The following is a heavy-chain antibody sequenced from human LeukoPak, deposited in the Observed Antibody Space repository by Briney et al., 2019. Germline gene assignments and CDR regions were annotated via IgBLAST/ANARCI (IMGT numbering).Heavy chain of an antibody. CDR1: GFTFSTYA. D-gene: IGHD3-3*01. V-gene: IGHV3-23*01. J-gene: IGHJ4*02. CDR2: ISGSGGST. Sequence: PGGSLRLSCAASGFTFSTYAMSWVRQAPGKGLEWVSAISGSGGSTYYADSVKGRFTISRDNSKNTLYLQMNSLRAEDTAVYYCAKGRTSYDFWQGYFDYWGQGTLVTVSS. CDR3: AKGRTSYDFWQGYFDY.